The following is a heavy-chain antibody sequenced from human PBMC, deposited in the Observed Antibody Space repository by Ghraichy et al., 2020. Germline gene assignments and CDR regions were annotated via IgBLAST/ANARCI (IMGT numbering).Heavy chain of an antibody. CDR2: INPSDGST. V-gene: IGHV1-46*03. Sequence: ASVKVSCKTSGYTFIRNYIHWVRQAPGQGLEWMGIINPSDGSTTYAQKFQFRVTMTRDTSTSTVYMELSSLRSEDTAVYYCARGAGGYTHGLDYWGQGTLVTVSS. J-gene: IGHJ4*02. D-gene: IGHD5-12*01. CDR3: ARGAGGYTHGLDY. CDR1: GYTFIRNY.